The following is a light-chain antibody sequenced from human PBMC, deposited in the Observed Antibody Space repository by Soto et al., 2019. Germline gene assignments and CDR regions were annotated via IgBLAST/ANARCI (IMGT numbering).Light chain of an antibody. V-gene: IGKV4-1*01. CDR2: WSS. Sequence: DIVMTQSPDSLAVSLGERATIDCKSSQSVLYTSNSRNYLAWYQQRPGQPPKLLIYWSSTRESGVPDRFSGRXXXXHFXLTISSLQAEDVAVYYCQQYYNTPTTFGQGTKLEIK. J-gene: IGKJ2*01. CDR3: QQYYNTPTT. CDR1: QSVLYTSNSRNY.